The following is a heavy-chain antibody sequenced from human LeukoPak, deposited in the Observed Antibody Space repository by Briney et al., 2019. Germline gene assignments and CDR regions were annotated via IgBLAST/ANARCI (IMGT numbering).Heavy chain of an antibody. CDR2: IHVGNGNT. D-gene: IGHD3-10*01. CDR3: ARVDGSGPNAPNDC. CDR1: RYPFTSYA. Sequence: ASVKISCKASRYPFTSYAMHWVRQAPGQRLEWMGLIHVGNGNTEYSQKFQGRVTITRDTPATTTYMELSSLRSEDTAVYYCARVDGSGPNAPNDCWGQGSLVTVSS. V-gene: IGHV1-3*01. J-gene: IGHJ4*02.